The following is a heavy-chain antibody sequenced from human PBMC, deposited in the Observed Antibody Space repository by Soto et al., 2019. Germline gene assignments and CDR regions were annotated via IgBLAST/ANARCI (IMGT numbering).Heavy chain of an antibody. V-gene: IGHV4-59*01. J-gene: IGHJ4*02. D-gene: IGHD6-13*01. CDR3: AAGEASSRNLAPYYLDF. CDR2: IHYSGTT. CDR1: GGSMRNYC. Sequence: SETLCLTCTVAGGSMRNYCWTWIRQPTGKGLEWIGYIHYSGTTSFFPSYNPSLRSRVTISEDTSKNQFSLKLLSVTTADTAVYFCAAGEASSRNLAPYYLDFWGQGTLVTV.